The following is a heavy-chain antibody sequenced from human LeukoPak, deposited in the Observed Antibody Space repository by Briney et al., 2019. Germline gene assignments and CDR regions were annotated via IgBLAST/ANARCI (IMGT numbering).Heavy chain of an antibody. CDR1: GFTFSAYG. J-gene: IGHJ4*02. CDR3: ARDSGYCSGGNCPFDY. D-gene: IGHD2-15*01. CDR2: ISYDGSSE. V-gene: IGHV3-30*03. Sequence: GGSLRLSCAASGFTFSAYGMHWVRQVPGKGLEWMALISYDGSSEYFADSVKGRFTISRDNSKNMVYLQMNSLRPEDTALYYCARDSGYCSGGNCPFDYWGQGTLVTVSS.